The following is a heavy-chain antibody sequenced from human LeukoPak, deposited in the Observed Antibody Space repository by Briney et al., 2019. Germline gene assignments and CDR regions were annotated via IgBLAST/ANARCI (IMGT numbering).Heavy chain of an antibody. CDR3: ARAQPGYLYMDV. V-gene: IGHV3-21*01. CDR2: TSRSSDYI. D-gene: IGHD1-1*01. J-gene: IGHJ6*03. CDR1: GFTFSDYS. Sequence: GGSLRLSCAASGFTFSDYSMNWVRQAPGKGLEWVSATSRSSDYIYYAASVKGRFTISRDNAKNSLYLQMNRLRGEDTAVYYCARAQPGYLYMDVWGKGPTVTVSS.